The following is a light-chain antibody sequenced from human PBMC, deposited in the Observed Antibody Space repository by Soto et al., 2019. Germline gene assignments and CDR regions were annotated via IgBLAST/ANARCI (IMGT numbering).Light chain of an antibody. J-gene: IGKJ1*01. CDR1: QGISSY. V-gene: IGKV1-8*01. CDR3: QQYYSYPHT. Sequence: AIRMTQSPSSFSASTGDRVTITCRASQGISSYLAWYQQKPGKAPKLLIYAASTLQSGVPSRFSGSGSGTDFTLPISSLQSEDFATYYCQQYYSYPHTFGQGTKVEIK. CDR2: AAS.